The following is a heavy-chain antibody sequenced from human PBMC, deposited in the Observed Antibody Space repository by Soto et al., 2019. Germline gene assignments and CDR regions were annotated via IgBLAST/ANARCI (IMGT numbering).Heavy chain of an antibody. J-gene: IGHJ4*02. CDR1: GYTFTSYG. CDR3: ARGRYGDY. CDR2: ISALNGNT. V-gene: IGHV1-18*01. D-gene: IGHD1-1*01. Sequence: QVHLVQSGAEVKKPGASVKVSCKASGYTFTSYGITWVRQAPGQGLEWMGWISALNGNTDYAQKLQGRVIVTRDTSTSTAYKELRSLRSDGTSVYYCARGRYGDYWGQGALVTVSS.